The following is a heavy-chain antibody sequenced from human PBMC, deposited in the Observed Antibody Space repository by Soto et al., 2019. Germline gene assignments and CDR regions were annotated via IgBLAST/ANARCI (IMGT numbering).Heavy chain of an antibody. V-gene: IGHV3-48*03. D-gene: IGHD2-21*02. Sequence: LRLSCAASGFTFSSYEMNWVRQAPGKGLEWVSYISSSGSTIYYADSVKGRFTISRDNAKNSLYLQMNSLRAEGTAVYYCASPIVVVTAFHAFDIWGQGTMVTVSS. CDR3: ASPIVVVTAFHAFDI. CDR2: ISSSGSTI. J-gene: IGHJ3*02. CDR1: GFTFSSYE.